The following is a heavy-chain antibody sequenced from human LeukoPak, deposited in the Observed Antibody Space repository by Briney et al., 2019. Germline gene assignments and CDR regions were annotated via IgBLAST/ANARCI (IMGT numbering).Heavy chain of an antibody. J-gene: IGHJ4*02. CDR1: GFTFSSYG. V-gene: IGHV3-30*02. D-gene: IGHD3-9*01. CDR3: AKGTRNGYFDWLLSYYFDY. CDR2: IGYDGRNK. Sequence: GGSLRLSCAASGFTFSSYGIHWVRQAPGKGLEWVTFIGYDGRNKYYADSVKGRFTISRDNSKNTLYLQMNSLRAEDTAVYYCAKGTRNGYFDWLLSYYFDYWGQGTLVTVSS.